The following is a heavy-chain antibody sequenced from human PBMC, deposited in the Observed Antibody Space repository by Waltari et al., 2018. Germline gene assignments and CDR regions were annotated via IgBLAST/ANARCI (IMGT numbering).Heavy chain of an antibody. CDR3: ASDVHSGRYGWFDP. V-gene: IGHV3-74*01. J-gene: IGHJ5*02. Sequence: EVQLVESGGGLVHPGGSLRLSCEASGFTLSTFWVHWVRQVPGKGLVWVSRIKRDGSATSYADSVKGRFTISRDNAKNTVYLQMNSLRVEDTAVYHCASDVHSGRYGWFDPWGQGTLVTVSS. CDR1: GFTLSTFW. CDR2: IKRDGSAT. D-gene: IGHD1-26*01.